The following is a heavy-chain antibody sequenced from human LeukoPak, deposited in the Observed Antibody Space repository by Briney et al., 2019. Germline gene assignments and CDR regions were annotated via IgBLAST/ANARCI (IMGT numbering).Heavy chain of an antibody. CDR2: ISSSATTI. Sequence: GGSLRLSCAASGFIFSTYEMNWLRQAPGKGLEWISYISSSATTIYYADSVKGRFTISRDNAKSSLYLQMNSLSAEDAAVYYCARGKNYGYDYWGQGALVTVSS. J-gene: IGHJ4*02. D-gene: IGHD3-10*01. CDR1: GFIFSTYE. CDR3: ARGKNYGYDY. V-gene: IGHV3-48*03.